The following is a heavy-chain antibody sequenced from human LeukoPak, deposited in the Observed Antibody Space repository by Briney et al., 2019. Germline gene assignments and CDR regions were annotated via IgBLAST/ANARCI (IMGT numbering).Heavy chain of an antibody. CDR2: ISAYNGNT. D-gene: IGHD3-3*01. V-gene: IGHV1-18*01. CDR1: GYTFTSYG. J-gene: IGHJ4*02. Sequence: ASVKVSCKASGYTFTSYGISWVRQAPGQGLEWMGWISAYNGNTNYAQKLQGRVTMTRDTSTSTVYMELSSLRSEDTAVYYCARDSMVYDFWSGYYTWYFAYWGQGTLVTVSS. CDR3: ARDSMVYDFWSGYYTWYFAY.